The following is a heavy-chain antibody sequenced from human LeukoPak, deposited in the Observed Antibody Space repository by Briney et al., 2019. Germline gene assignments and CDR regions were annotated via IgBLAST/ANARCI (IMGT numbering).Heavy chain of an antibody. CDR3: ARDRDSSSPRLTTIGY. Sequence: PGGSLRLSCAASGFTFSSYSMNWVRQAPGKGLEWVSYISSSSSTIYYADSVKGRFTISRDNAKNSLYLQMNSLRAEDTAVCYCARDRDSSSPRLTTIGYWGQRTLVIVSS. J-gene: IGHJ4*02. V-gene: IGHV3-48*01. CDR2: ISSSSSTI. D-gene: IGHD6-6*01. CDR1: GFTFSSYS.